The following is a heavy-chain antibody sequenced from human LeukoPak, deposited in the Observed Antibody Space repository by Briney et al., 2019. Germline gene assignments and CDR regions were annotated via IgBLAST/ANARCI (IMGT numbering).Heavy chain of an antibody. V-gene: IGHV4-59*01. CDR2: IHYSGST. CDR1: GFSITSYY. J-gene: IGHJ4*02. D-gene: IGHD1-26*01. Sequence: SETLSHTCTVSGFSITSYYWSWIRQPPGKGLEWIGLIHYSGSTTYNPSLKSRVTMSVDTSKNQFSLQLRSVTAADTALYYCARDIREVGATHYFDYWGQGTLVTVTS. CDR3: ARDIREVGATHYFDY.